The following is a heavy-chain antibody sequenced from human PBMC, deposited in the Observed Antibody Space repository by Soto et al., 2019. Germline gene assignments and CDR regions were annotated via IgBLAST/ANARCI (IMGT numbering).Heavy chain of an antibody. V-gene: IGHV5-10-1*01. Sequence: GESLKISCMGSGYSFTSYWISWVRQMPGKGLEWMGRIDPSDSYTNYSPSFQGYVTISADKSISTAYLQWSSLMASDTAMYYCATHPREVWNYVDYWGQGTLVAVSS. CDR2: IDPSDSYT. J-gene: IGHJ4*01. CDR1: GYSFTSYW. D-gene: IGHD1-1*01. CDR3: ATHPREVWNYVDY.